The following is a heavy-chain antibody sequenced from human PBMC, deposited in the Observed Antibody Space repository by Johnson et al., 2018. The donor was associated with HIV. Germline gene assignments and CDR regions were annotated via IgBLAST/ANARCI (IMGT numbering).Heavy chain of an antibody. D-gene: IGHD1-1*01. Sequence: QVQLVESGGGLVKPGASLRLSCAASGFSLSDYYMSWIRQAPGKGLEWVSYVSGSSSGIYYADPVKGRFTISRDNAKNSLYLQMNSLRAEDTAVYYCARVLGTSDAFDIWGQGTMVTVSS. CDR2: VSGSSSGI. J-gene: IGHJ3*02. CDR3: ARVLGTSDAFDI. CDR1: GFSLSDYY. V-gene: IGHV3-11*04.